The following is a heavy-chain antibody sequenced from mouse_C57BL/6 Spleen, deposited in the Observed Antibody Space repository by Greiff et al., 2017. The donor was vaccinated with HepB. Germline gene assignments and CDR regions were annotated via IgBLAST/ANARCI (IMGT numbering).Heavy chain of an antibody. V-gene: IGHV6-3*01. J-gene: IGHJ3*01. Sequence: EVKVEESGGGLVQPGGSMKLSCVASGFTFSNYWMNWVRQSPEKGLEWVAQIRLKSDNYATHYAESVKGRFTISRDDSKSSVYLQMNNLRAEDTGIYYCPVYEGFAYWGQGTLVTVSA. D-gene: IGHD1-1*01. CDR3: PVYEGFAY. CDR2: IRLKSDNYAT. CDR1: GFTFSNYW.